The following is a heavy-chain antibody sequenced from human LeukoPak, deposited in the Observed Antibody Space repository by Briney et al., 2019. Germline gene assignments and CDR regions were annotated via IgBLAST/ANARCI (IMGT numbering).Heavy chain of an antibody. CDR1: GGSISSSSYY. J-gene: IGHJ5*02. D-gene: IGHD2-2*01. V-gene: IGHV4-39*01. CDR3: AQLLLKVGP. Sequence: PSETLSLTCTVSGGSISSSSYYWGWIRQPPGKGLEWIGSIYYSGSTYYNPSLKSRVTISVDTSKNQFSLKLSSVTAADPAVYYCAQLLLKVGPWGQGTLVTVSS. CDR2: IYYSGST.